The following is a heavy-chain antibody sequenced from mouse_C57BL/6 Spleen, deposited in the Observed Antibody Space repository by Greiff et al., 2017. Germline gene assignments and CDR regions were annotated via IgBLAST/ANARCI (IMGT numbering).Heavy chain of an antibody. CDR1: GYSFTGYF. J-gene: IGHJ1*03. CDR3: ARPNSYYYGSSYWYFDV. CDR2: INPYNGDT. Sequence: EVQLQESGPELVKPGDSVKISCKASGYSFTGYFMNWVMQSHGKSLEWIGRINPYNGDTFYNQKFKGKDTLTVYKSSSTAHMGLRSLTSEYSAVYYCARPNSYYYGSSYWYFDVWGTGTTVTVSS. V-gene: IGHV1-20*01. D-gene: IGHD1-1*01.